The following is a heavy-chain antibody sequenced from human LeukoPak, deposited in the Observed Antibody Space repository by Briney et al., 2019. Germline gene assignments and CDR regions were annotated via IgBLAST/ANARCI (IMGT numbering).Heavy chain of an antibody. Sequence: SETLSLTCSVSGGSISSYYWSWIRQPPGKPLEWIGYIYSSVSTNYNPSLQSRVTISVDTSKNQFSLKLSSVTAADTAVYYCARLSHLYGSGRPIDYWGQGTLVTVSS. D-gene: IGHD3-10*01. V-gene: IGHV4-4*09. CDR3: ARLSHLYGSGRPIDY. CDR1: GGSISSYY. J-gene: IGHJ4*02. CDR2: IYSSVST.